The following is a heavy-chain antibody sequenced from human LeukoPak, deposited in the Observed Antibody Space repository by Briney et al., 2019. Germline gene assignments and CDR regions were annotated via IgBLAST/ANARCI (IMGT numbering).Heavy chain of an antibody. CDR3: ARDPRWFGTKFDY. CDR2: MIPKSGNT. V-gene: IGHV1-8*01. J-gene: IGHJ4*02. Sequence: EASVKVSCKASGYTFISYDINWVRQATGQGLEWMGWMIPKSGNTGYAQKFQGSVTMTTNTSISTAYMELSSLRYEETAVYYCARDPRWFGTKFDYWGQGTLVTVSS. D-gene: IGHD3-10*01. CDR1: GYTFISYD.